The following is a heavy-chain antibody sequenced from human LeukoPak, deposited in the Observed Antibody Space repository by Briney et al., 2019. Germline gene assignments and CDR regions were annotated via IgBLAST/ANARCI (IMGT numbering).Heavy chain of an antibody. CDR3: ARDIGGYSFAADY. CDR1: GFTFEDYA. J-gene: IGHJ4*02. V-gene: IGHV3-43*02. CDR2: ISGDGGIP. Sequence: GGSLRLSCAASGFTFEDYAMHWVRHGPGKGLEWVSLISGDGGIPYYADSVKGRFTIYRDNSKNSLYLQMNSLRTEDTALYYCARDIGGYSFAADYWGQGTLVTVSS. D-gene: IGHD5-18*01.